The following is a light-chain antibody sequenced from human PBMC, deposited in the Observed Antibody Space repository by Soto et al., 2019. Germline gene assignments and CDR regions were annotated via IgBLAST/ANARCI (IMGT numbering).Light chain of an antibody. CDR3: SSFTTSSTLV. CDR1: SSDIGGYNF. Sequence: QSALTQPASVSGSPGQSITISCTGTSSDIGGYNFVSWYQQHPGKAPKLLIYDVTNRPPGLSDRFSGSKSGNTASLTISGLQAEDEANYYCSSFTTSSTLVFGGGTQLTV. V-gene: IGLV2-14*03. CDR2: DVT. J-gene: IGLJ3*02.